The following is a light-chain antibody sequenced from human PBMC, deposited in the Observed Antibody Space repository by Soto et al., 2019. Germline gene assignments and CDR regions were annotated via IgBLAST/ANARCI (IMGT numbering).Light chain of an antibody. V-gene: IGKV1-39*01. J-gene: IGKJ2*01. CDR2: AGS. CDR3: EQSYSTPYT. Sequence: IQMTQTPSSLSASVGDRVTITCRASQSISSYLTWYQQKPGKASKLLIYAGSSLQSGDPSRFSGSGSVTDFTLTNSTLQPEDFASYYSEQSYSTPYTFGQGTKLEIK. CDR1: QSISSY.